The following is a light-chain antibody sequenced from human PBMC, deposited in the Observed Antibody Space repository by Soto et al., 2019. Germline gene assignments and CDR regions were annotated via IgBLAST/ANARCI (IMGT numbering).Light chain of an antibody. CDR1: SSDIGAFNS. J-gene: IGLJ2*01. CDR3: SSHAGSNSLMV. CDR2: DIT. V-gene: IGLV2-8*01. Sequence: QAVVTQPPSASGSPGQSVTISCTGTSSDIGAFNSISWYQQYPGKAPKLIIFDITQRPSGVPDRFSGSKSANTASLTVSGLQDEDEADYHCSSHAGSNSLMVFGGGTKVTVL.